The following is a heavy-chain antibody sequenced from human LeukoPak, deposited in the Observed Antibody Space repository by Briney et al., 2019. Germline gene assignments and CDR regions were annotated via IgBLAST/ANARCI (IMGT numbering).Heavy chain of an antibody. D-gene: IGHD4-23*01. J-gene: IGHJ3*02. CDR3: ARAPRAVVNTRVGGFDI. CDR2: IYHSGST. V-gene: IGHV4-39*01. CDR1: GGSISNNSYF. Sequence: PSETLSLTCSVSGGSISNNSYFWGWIRQPPGMGLEWIGSIYHSGSTYDNPSLKSRITMSVATSKNQFSLKLSSVTAADTAVYYCARAPRAVVNTRVGGFDIWGQGTMVTVSS.